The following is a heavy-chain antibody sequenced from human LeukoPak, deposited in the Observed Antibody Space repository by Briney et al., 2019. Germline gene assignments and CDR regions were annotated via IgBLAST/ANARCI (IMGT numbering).Heavy chain of an antibody. CDR3: AKSSGYNSRGWFDP. CDR2: ISGSGAGT. CDR1: GFTFSSYA. Sequence: GGSLRLSCAASGFTFSSYAMSWVRQAPGKGLEWVSAISGSGAGTYYADSVKGRFTISRDNSKNTMYLQMNSLRAEDTAIYHCAKSSGYNSRGWFDPWGQGTLVTVSS. D-gene: IGHD6-13*01. V-gene: IGHV3-23*01. J-gene: IGHJ5*02.